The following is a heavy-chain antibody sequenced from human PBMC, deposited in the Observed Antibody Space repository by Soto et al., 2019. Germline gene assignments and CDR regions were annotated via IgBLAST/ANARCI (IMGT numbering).Heavy chain of an antibody. J-gene: IGHJ6*03. CDR1: GFTFSDHY. D-gene: IGHD2-15*01. CDR2: TRNKANSYTT. CDR3: ARAVAATPFYYYYYLYL. Sequence: EVQLVESGGGLVQPGGSLRLSCAASGFTFSDHYMDWVRQAPGKGLEWVGRTRNKANSYTTEYAASVKGRCTISRDDSSNSLYLQMNSRKTEDTAVYYCARAVAATPFYYYYYLYLWGKGTTVTVPS. V-gene: IGHV3-72*01.